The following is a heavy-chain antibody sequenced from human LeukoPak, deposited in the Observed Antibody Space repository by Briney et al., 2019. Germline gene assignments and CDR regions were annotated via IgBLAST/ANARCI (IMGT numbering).Heavy chain of an antibody. V-gene: IGHV1-2*02. D-gene: IGHD3-3*02. CDR1: VYTFTNFY. CDR2: MNPNSGDT. J-gene: IGHJ4*02. CDR3: ARRPINCIIANCYVDY. Sequence: ASVTVSCKASVYTFTNFYIHWVRQAPGQGLEWMGWMNPNSGDTSYAREFQDRVTMTGDTSLNTAYMELSRLRSDDTAVYFCARRPINCIIANCYVDYWGQGTLVTVSS.